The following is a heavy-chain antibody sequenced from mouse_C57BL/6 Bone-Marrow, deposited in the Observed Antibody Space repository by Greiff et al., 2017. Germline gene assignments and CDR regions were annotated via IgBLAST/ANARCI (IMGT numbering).Heavy chain of an antibody. Sequence: QVQLQQSGAELARPGASVKLSCKASGYTFTSYGISWVKQRTGQGLEWIGEIYPRSGNTYYNEKFKGKATLTADKSSSTAYMELRSLTSEDAAVYFCARVGNYNYYAMDYWGQGTSVTVSS. J-gene: IGHJ4*01. CDR2: IYPRSGNT. V-gene: IGHV1-81*01. D-gene: IGHD2-1*01. CDR1: GYTFTSYG. CDR3: ARVGNYNYYAMDY.